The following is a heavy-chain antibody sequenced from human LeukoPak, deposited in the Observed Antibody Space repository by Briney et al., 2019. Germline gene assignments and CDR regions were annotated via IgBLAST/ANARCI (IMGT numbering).Heavy chain of an antibody. CDR1: GFTVSSNY. V-gene: IGHV3-30-3*01. D-gene: IGHD6-13*01. CDR3: AREDKSSSWYRYYYYYGMDV. CDR2: ISYDGSNK. J-gene: IGHJ6*02. Sequence: GGSLRLSCAASGFTVSSNYMSWVRQAPGKGLEWVAVISYDGSNKYYADSVKGRFTTSRDNSKNTLYLQMNSLRAEDTAVYYCAREDKSSSWYRYYYYYGMDVWGQGTTVTVSS.